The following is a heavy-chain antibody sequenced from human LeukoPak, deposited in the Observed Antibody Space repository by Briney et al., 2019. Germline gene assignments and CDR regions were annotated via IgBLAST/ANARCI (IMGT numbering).Heavy chain of an antibody. CDR3: ARDAGQQLVLYNWFDP. CDR1: GYTFTSYY. CDR2: INPSGGST. Sequence: ASVKVSCKASGYTFTSYYMHWVRQAPGQGLEWMGIINPSGGSTSYAQKFQGRVTMTRDMSTSTVYMELSSLRSEDTAVYYCARDAGQQLVLYNWFDPWGQGTLVTVSS. D-gene: IGHD6-13*01. J-gene: IGHJ5*02. V-gene: IGHV1-46*01.